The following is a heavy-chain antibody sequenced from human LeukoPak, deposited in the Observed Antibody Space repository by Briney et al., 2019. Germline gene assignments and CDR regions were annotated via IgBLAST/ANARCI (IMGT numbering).Heavy chain of an antibody. Sequence: PGGSLRLSCAASRFTFSNYWMSWVRQAPGKGLEWLTNIKQDGSEKYYVDSVKGRFTISRDNAKNSLYLQMNSPRAEDTAVYYCASQKNGASDYWGQGTLVTVSS. CDR1: RFTFSNYW. D-gene: IGHD1-1*01. CDR3: ASQKNGASDY. V-gene: IGHV3-7*05. CDR2: IKQDGSEK. J-gene: IGHJ4*02.